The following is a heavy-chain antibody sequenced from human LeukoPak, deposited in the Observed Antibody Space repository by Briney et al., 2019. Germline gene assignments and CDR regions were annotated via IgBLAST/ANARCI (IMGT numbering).Heavy chain of an antibody. CDR2: ISYDVSNK. Sequence: GGSLRLSCAASGFTFSSFAMSWVRQAPGKGLEWVARISYDVSNKYYADSVKGRFTISKDNSKNTMYLQMNSLRTEDTDVYYCARSGSYYGGYYYYYYMDVWGKGTTVTISS. CDR1: GFTFSSFA. CDR3: ARSGSYYGGYYYYYYMDV. J-gene: IGHJ6*03. V-gene: IGHV3-30*03. D-gene: IGHD3-10*01.